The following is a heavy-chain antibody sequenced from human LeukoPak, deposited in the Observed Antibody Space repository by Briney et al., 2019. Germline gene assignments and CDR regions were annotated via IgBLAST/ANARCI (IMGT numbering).Heavy chain of an antibody. Sequence: GGSLRLSCAASGFTFSSYSMNWVRQAPGKGLEWVSYISSSSSTIYYADSVKGRFTIFRDNAKNSLYLQMNSLRAEDAAVYYCARIDLMGSGWRRGYYYYMGVWGKGTTVTVSS. D-gene: IGHD6-19*01. J-gene: IGHJ6*03. CDR1: GFTFSSYS. CDR3: ARIDLMGSGWRRGYYYYMGV. V-gene: IGHV3-48*01. CDR2: ISSSSSTI.